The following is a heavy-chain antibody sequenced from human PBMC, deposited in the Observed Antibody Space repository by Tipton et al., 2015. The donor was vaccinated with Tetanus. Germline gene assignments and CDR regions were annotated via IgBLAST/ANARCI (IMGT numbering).Heavy chain of an antibody. Sequence: SLRLSCAASGFTFDDYAMHWVRQAPGKGLEWVSGISWNSGSIGYADSVRGRFTISRDNAKNSLYLQMNSLRAEDTALYYCAKDPGWLVQGKHYYYGMDVWGQGTTVTVSS. D-gene: IGHD6-19*01. J-gene: IGHJ6*02. CDR3: AKDPGWLVQGKHYYYGMDV. V-gene: IGHV3-9*01. CDR2: ISWNSGSI. CDR1: GFTFDDYA.